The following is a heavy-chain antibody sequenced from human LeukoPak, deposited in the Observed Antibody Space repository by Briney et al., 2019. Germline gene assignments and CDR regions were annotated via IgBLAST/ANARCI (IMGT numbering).Heavy chain of an antibody. V-gene: IGHV1-18*01. CDR3: ARPAKGAYYYYYMDV. CDR2: ISTYNGNT. CDR1: DYTLLTYG. Sequence: ASVKVSCKASDYTLLTYGITWVRQAPGQGLEWMGWISTYNGNTHYAQKLQGRVTMTTDTSTRTAYMELRSLTSNDTGTYYCARPAKGAYYYYYMDVWGRGTTVTVSS. D-gene: IGHD2-2*01. J-gene: IGHJ6*03.